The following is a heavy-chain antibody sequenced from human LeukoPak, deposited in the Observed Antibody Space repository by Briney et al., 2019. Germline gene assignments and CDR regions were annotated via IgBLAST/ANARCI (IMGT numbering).Heavy chain of an antibody. J-gene: IGHJ3*02. CDR1: GLTFSSYA. CDR3: ARVAIDISTDI. CDR2: ISYDGSNK. Sequence: GGSLRLSCAASGLTFSSYAMHWVRQAPGKGLEWVAVISYDGSNKYYTDSVKGRFTISRDNSENTLYLQMNSLRAEDTAVYYCARVAIDISTDIWGQGTMVTVSS. D-gene: IGHD3-3*02. V-gene: IGHV3-30-3*01.